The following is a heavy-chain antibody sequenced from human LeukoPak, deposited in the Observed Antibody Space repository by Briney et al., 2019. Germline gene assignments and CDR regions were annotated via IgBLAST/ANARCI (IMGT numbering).Heavy chain of an antibody. V-gene: IGHV3-74*01. J-gene: IGHJ4*02. Sequence: GGSLSLSCAASGFPLSSPWMHWVRQAPGKGLLWVSRINSDGSSTNYADSVKGRFTISRDNAKNTLYLQMNSLRAEDTAVYYCARGSSGLPFDYWGQGTLVTVSS. CDR3: ARGSSGLPFDY. D-gene: IGHD3-22*01. CDR2: INSDGSST. CDR1: GFPLSSPW.